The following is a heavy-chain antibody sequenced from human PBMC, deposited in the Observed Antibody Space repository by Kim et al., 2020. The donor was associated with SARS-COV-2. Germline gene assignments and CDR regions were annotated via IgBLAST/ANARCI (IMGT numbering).Heavy chain of an antibody. Sequence: TTHHTPAPKSRVTISVDTSNNQLPLKLSSVTAADTAVYYCARGNTVTFDYWGQGTLVTVSS. D-gene: IGHD4-17*01. J-gene: IGHJ4*02. V-gene: IGHV4-34*01. CDR3: ARGNTVTFDY. CDR2: TT.